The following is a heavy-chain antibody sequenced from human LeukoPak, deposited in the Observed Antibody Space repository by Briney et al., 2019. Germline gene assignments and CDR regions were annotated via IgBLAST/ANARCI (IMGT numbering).Heavy chain of an antibody. J-gene: IGHJ4*02. CDR3: ASYNWNYRPHFDY. V-gene: IGHV3-21*01. D-gene: IGHD1-7*01. Sequence: PGGSLRLSCAASGFTFSSYSMNWVRQAPGKGLEWVSSISSSSSYIYYADSVKGRFTISRDNAKNSLYLQMNSLRAEDTAVYYCASYNWNYRPHFDYWGQGTLVTVSS. CDR1: GFTFSSYS. CDR2: ISSSSSYI.